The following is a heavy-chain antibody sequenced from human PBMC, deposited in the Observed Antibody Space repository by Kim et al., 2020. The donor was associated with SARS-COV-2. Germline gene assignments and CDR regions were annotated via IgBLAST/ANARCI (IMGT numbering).Heavy chain of an antibody. CDR3: ARGWAFDI. CDR2: LCTDGSST. V-gene: IGHV3-74*01. Sequence: GGSLRLSCVVSGFTLSSHWMHWVRQVPGKGLAWVSRLCTDGSSTAYADSVKGRFSISRDNAKNTLYLQMNSLRAEDTAVYYCARGWAFDIWGQGTMVTVSS. CDR1: GFTLSSHW. D-gene: IGHD2-15*01. J-gene: IGHJ3*02.